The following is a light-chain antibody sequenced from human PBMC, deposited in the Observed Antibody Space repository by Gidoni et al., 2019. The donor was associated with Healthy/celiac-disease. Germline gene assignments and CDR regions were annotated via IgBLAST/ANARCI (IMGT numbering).Light chain of an antibody. CDR2: GAS. J-gene: IGKJ4*01. CDR1: QSVSSN. V-gene: IGKV3-15*01. CDR3: QQYNNWPPLLT. Sequence: EIVMPQSPATLSVSPGERATLSCRASQSVSSNLAWYQQKPGQAPRLLIYGASTRATGIPARFSGSGSGTEFTLTISSLQSEGFAVYYCQQYNNWPPLLTFGGGTKVEIK.